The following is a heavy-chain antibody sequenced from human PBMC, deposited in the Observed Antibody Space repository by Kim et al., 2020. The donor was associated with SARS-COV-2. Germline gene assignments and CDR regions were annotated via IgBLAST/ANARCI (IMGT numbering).Heavy chain of an antibody. J-gene: IGHJ4*02. D-gene: IGHD3-3*01. CDR3: ARDRFDFWSGSYYFDY. V-gene: IGHV4-59*01. Sequence: SLKSRVTISVDTSKNQFSLKLSSVTAADTAVYYCARDRFDFWSGSYYFDYWGQGTLVTVSS.